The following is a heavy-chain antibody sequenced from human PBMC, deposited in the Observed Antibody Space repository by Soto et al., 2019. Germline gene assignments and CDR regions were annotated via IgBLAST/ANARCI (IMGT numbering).Heavy chain of an antibody. CDR1: GYTLTELS. Sequence: ASVKVSCKVSGYTLTELSMHWVRQAPGKGLEWMGGFDPEDGETIYAQKFQGRVTMTEDTSTDTAYMELSSLRSEDTAVYYCATDLPAAGTNHFDYGGQGTLVTGS. CDR3: ATDLPAAGTNHFDY. J-gene: IGHJ4*02. CDR2: FDPEDGET. V-gene: IGHV1-24*01. D-gene: IGHD6-13*01.